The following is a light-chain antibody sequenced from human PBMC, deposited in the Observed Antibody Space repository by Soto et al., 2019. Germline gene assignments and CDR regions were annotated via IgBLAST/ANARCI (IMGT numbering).Light chain of an antibody. J-gene: IGKJ1*01. CDR2: GAS. V-gene: IGKV3-15*01. CDR3: QQYNSWPRT. Sequence: EMVMTQSPDTLSVSPGKRATLSCRASQSVGDNLAWYQQKPGQAPRLLIYGASTRASGIPDRFSGSGSGTEFTLTVSSLQSEDFAIYYCQQYNSWPRTFGQGTKVEIK. CDR1: QSVGDN.